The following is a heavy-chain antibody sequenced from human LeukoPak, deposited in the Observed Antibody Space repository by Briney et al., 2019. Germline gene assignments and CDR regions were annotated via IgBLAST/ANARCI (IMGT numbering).Heavy chain of an antibody. V-gene: IGHV3-23*01. J-gene: IGHJ5*02. D-gene: IGHD5-12*01. CDR3: ARDIVATIYNWFDP. CDR2: ISSSGGST. Sequence: GGSLRLSCAASGFTFSKYAMSWVRQAPGKGLEWVSSISSSGGSTYYADSVKGRFTISRDNSKNMLHLQMNSLRAEDTAVYYCARDIVATIYNWFDPWGQGTLVTVSS. CDR1: GFTFSKYA.